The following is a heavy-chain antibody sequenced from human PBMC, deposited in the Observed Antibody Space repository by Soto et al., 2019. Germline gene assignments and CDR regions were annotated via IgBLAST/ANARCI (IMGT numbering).Heavy chain of an antibody. CDR1: GYTFTSYG. J-gene: IGHJ6*03. CDR3: ARDKGGVTTFLGSYYMDV. D-gene: IGHD4-17*01. V-gene: IGHV1-18*01. Sequence: ASVKVSCKASGYTFTSYGISWVRQAPGQGLEWMGWISAYNGNTNYAQKLQGRVTMTTDTSTSTAYMELRSLRSDDTAVYYCARDKGGVTTFLGSYYMDVWGKGTTVTVSS. CDR2: ISAYNGNT.